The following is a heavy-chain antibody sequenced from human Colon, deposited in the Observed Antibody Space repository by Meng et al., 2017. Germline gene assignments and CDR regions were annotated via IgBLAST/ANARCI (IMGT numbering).Heavy chain of an antibody. V-gene: IGHV4-4*02. J-gene: IGHJ5*02. D-gene: IGHD2/OR15-2a*01. Sequence: HVQRQGSGPGLVKPSGTLSLTCAVSGASISGDNWWSWVRQTPGKGLEWLGEIFHSGTSNYNPSLKSRVTISVDKSKNQFSLRLSSVTAADTAVYYCARRNSNNWFDPWGQGILVTVSS. CDR2: IFHSGTS. CDR1: GASISGDNW. CDR3: ARRNSNNWFDP.